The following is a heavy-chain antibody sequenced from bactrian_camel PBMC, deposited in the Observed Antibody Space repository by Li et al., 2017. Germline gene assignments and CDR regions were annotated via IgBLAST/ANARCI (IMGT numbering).Heavy chain of an antibody. J-gene: IGHJ4*01. D-gene: IGHD5*01. CDR1: GFIAGSSD. Sequence: VQLVESGGGSAQSGESRRLTCKVLGFIAGSSDFCMAWFRQSPGREREWIAALIENDDTTVADSVKGRFTISQDRHKNTLYLQMNTLEPEDTAMYYCVVDKICVGWAQAAWFNYWGQGTQVTVS. V-gene: IGHV3S40*01. CDR2: LIENDDTT. CDR3: VVDKICVGWAQAAWFNY.